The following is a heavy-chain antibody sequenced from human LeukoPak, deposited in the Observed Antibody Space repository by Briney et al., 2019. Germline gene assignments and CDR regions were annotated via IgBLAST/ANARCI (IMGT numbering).Heavy chain of an antibody. J-gene: IGHJ6*02. D-gene: IGHD2-15*01. CDR1: GYPFTTWE. Sequence: ASVKVSCKTSGYPFTTWEINWVRQAPGQGLEWMGIINPSGGSTSYAQKFQGRVTMTRDTSTSTVYMELSSLRSEDTAVYYCARVLEAEVAALDYYYYGMDVWGQGTTVTVSS. CDR3: ARVLEAEVAALDYYYYGMDV. V-gene: IGHV1-46*01. CDR2: INPSGGST.